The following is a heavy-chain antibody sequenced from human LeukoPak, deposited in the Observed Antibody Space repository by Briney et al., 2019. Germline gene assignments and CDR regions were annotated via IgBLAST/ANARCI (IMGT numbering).Heavy chain of an antibody. CDR3: AKPEYYDSSGSYFDY. CDR1: GFTFSNYG. V-gene: IGHV3-30*18. J-gene: IGHJ4*02. CDR2: ISYDGSNK. D-gene: IGHD3-22*01. Sequence: GGSLRLSCAASGFTFSNYGMHWVRQAPGKGLEWVAVISYDGSNKYYTDSVKGRVTISRDNSKNTLCLQMNSLRAEDAAVYYCAKPEYYDSSGSYFDYWGQGSLVTVSS.